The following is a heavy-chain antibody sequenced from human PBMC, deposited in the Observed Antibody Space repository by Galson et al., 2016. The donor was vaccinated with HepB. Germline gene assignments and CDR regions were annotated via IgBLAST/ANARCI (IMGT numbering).Heavy chain of an antibody. D-gene: IGHD3-16*01. CDR1: GFTFSSHT. Sequence: SLRLSCAASGFTFSSHTMHWVRQAPGKGLEWVAVISPEGSRTDYADSVKGRFTISRDISKNTVFLQMNSLRVIDTAVYYCARDNYGYGNYLDSWGQGTLVTVSS. V-gene: IGHV3-30-3*01. J-gene: IGHJ4*02. CDR3: ARDNYGYGNYLDS. CDR2: ISPEGSRT.